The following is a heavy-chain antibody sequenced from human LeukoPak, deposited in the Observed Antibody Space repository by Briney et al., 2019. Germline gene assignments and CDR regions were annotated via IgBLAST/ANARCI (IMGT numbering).Heavy chain of an antibody. J-gene: IGHJ4*02. CDR3: ARGVPTATYFDC. V-gene: IGHV4-39*01. Sequence: PSETLSLTCSVSGGSISSSSYYWGWIRQPPGMGLEWIGSISYTGSTSCNPSLKSRVTISIDTPKNQLSLKLSSVTAADTAVYYCARGVPTATYFDCWGQGTLATVSS. D-gene: IGHD2-2*01. CDR1: GGSISSSSYY. CDR2: ISYTGST.